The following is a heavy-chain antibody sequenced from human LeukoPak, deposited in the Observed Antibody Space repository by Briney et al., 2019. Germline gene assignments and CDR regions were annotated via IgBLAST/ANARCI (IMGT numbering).Heavy chain of an antibody. Sequence: GGSLRLSCAASGFPFTVYPTHWVRQAPGKGLEWVSVSSSDETYKFYADSVRGRFTISRDNSKNRLYLQMSDLRAEDTAVYFCARSVSGVWLFDSWGRGTLVTVSS. CDR1: GFPFTVYP. CDR3: ARSVSGVWLFDS. D-gene: IGHD5/OR15-5a*01. J-gene: IGHJ4*02. CDR2: SSSDETYK. V-gene: IGHV3-30-3*01.